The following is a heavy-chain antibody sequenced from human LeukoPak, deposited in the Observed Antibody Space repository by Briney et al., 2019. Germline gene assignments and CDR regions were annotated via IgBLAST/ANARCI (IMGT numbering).Heavy chain of an antibody. Sequence: ASVTVSCKASVYTFTGYYMHWVRQAPGQGLAWMGWINPNSGGTNYAQKFQGRVTMTRDTSISTAYMELSRLRSDDTAVYYCARDKKGWFGELLYLLDYWGQGTLVTVSS. J-gene: IGHJ4*02. CDR3: ARDKKGWFGELLYLLDY. CDR2: INPNSGGT. V-gene: IGHV1-2*02. D-gene: IGHD3-10*01. CDR1: VYTFTGYY.